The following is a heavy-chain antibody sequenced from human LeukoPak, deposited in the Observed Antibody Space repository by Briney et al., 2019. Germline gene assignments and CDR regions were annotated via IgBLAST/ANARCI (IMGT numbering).Heavy chain of an antibody. Sequence: ASVKVSCKASGYTFTSYYMHWVRQAPGQGPGWMGIINPSGGSTSYAQKFQGRVTMTRDTSTSTVYMELSSLRSEDTAVYYCARDQGQIAVAGLFDYWGQGTLVTVSS. CDR3: ARDQGQIAVAGLFDY. CDR2: INPSGGST. V-gene: IGHV1-46*01. D-gene: IGHD6-19*01. J-gene: IGHJ4*02. CDR1: GYTFTSYY.